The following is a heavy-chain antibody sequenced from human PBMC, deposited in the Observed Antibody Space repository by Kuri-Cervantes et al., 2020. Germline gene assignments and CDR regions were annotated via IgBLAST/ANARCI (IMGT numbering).Heavy chain of an antibody. Sequence: SETLSLTCTVSGGSVSSGSYYWSWIRQPPGKGLEWIGYIYYSGSTNYNPSLKSRVTISVDTSKNQFSLKLGSVTAADTAVYYCARGRCTNGVCLLRYAFDIWGQGTLVTVSS. D-gene: IGHD2-8*01. CDR1: GGSVSSGSYY. CDR2: IYYSGST. CDR3: ARGRCTNGVCLLRYAFDI. J-gene: IGHJ3*02. V-gene: IGHV4-61*01.